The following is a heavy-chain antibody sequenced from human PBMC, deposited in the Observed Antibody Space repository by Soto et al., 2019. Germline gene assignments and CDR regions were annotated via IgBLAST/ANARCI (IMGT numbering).Heavy chain of an antibody. CDR2: ISGSSGTI. J-gene: IGHJ3*02. CDR3: VRDWAFAFDI. V-gene: IGHV3-48*02. D-gene: IGHD7-27*01. CDR1: GFIFSTYS. Sequence: EVQLVEAVRGLVQPGGSLRLYCAASGFIFSTYSMNWVRQAPGKGLEWISYISGSSGTISYVDSVKGRFTISRDNAKNSLYLQMNSLRDEDTAVYYCVRDWAFAFDIWGQGTMVTVSS.